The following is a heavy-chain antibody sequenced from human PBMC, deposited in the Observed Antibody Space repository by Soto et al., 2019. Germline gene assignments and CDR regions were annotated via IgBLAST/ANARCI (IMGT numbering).Heavy chain of an antibody. D-gene: IGHD3-3*01. CDR1: GGSFSGYY. J-gene: IGHJ6*04. V-gene: IGHV4-34*01. CDR2: INHSGST. Sequence: SETLSLTCAVYGGSFSGYYWSWIRQPPGKGLEWIGEINHSGSTNYNPSLKSRVTISVDTSKNQFSLKLSSVTAADTAVYYCAVRYYDFWGGYYLRSWGKGTTVTVSS. CDR3: AVRYYDFWGGYYLRS.